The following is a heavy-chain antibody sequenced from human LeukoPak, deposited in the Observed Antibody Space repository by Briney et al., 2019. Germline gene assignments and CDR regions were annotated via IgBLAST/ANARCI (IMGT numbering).Heavy chain of an antibody. V-gene: IGHV1-69*13. Sequence: ASVKVSCKASGYTFTGYYMHWVRQAPGQGLEWMGGIIPIFGTANYAQKFQGRVTITADESTSTAYMELSSLRSEDTAVYYCARGLSVPEAFDIWGQGTMVTVSS. CDR3: ARGLSVPEAFDI. D-gene: IGHD1-14*01. CDR1: GYTFTGYY. J-gene: IGHJ3*02. CDR2: IIPIFGTA.